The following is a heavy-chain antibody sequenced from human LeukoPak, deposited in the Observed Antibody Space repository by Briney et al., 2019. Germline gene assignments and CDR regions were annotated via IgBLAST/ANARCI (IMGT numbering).Heavy chain of an antibody. CDR1: GFTFSSYA. J-gene: IGHJ4*02. V-gene: IGHV3-23*01. CDR2: ISGSGGST. Sequence: PGGSLRLSCAASGFTFSSYAMSWVRQAPGKALEWVSAISGSGGSTYYADSVKGRFTISRDNSKNTLYLQMNSLRAEDTAVYYCAKDRRCSSTSCYKDYWGQGTLVTVSS. CDR3: AKDRRCSSTSCYKDY. D-gene: IGHD2-2*02.